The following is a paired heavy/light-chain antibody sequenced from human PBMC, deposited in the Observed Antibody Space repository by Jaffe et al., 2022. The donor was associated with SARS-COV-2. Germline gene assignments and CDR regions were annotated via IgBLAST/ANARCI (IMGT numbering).Light chain of an antibody. CDR2: EDT. Sequence: SYELTQPPSVSVSPGQTARITCSGDALPKKYVYWYQQRSGQAPVPVIYEDTKRPSGIPERFSGSISRTMATLTISGAQVEDEADYYCSSTDKSLNQAIFGGGTKLIVL. CDR1: ALPKKY. J-gene: IGLJ2*01. CDR3: SSTDKSLNQAI. V-gene: IGLV3-10*01.
Heavy chain of an antibody. CDR1: GFTFKRYG. V-gene: IGHV3-23*04. Sequence: EVQLVESGGGLVQPGGYVRLSCVVSGFTFKRYGMSWVRQAPGKGLECVSGISGSGGTTHYADSVKGRFTISRDNSKNTLYLEVNTLRVEDAAVYYCARIADYDYGDFYFDSWGQGTRVAVSS. CDR3: ARIADYDYGDFYFDS. CDR2: ISGSGGTT. J-gene: IGHJ4*02. D-gene: IGHD3-16*01.